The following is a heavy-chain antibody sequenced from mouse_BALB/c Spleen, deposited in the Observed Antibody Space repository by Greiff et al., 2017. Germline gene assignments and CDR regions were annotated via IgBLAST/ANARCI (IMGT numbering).Heavy chain of an antibody. CDR2: IDPENGDT. CDR3: NRRATMIMPFAY. D-gene: IGHD2-4*01. CDR1: GFNIKDYY. V-gene: IGHV14-4*02. J-gene: IGHJ3*01. Sequence: EVQVVESGAELVRSGASVKLSCTASGFNIKDYYMHWVKQRPEQGLEWIGWIDPENGDTEYAPKFQGKATMTADTSSNTAYLQLSSLTSEDTAVYYCNRRATMIMPFAYWGQGTLVTVSA.